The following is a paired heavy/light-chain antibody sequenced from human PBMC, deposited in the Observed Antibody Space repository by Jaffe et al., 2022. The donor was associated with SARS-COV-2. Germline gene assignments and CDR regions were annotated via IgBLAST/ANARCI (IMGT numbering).Light chain of an antibody. J-gene: IGKJ1*01. CDR3: LQHHSYPRT. CDR2: VVS. Sequence: DVQMTQSPSSLSASVGDRVTITCRASQGIRNDLGWYQQKPGKAPKRLIYVVSSLQSGVPSRFSGSGSGTEFTLTISSLQPEDFATYYCLQHHSYPRTFGQGTKVEVK. V-gene: IGKV1-17*01. CDR1: QGIRND.
Heavy chain of an antibody. CDR2: ITASGSDL. Sequence: EVQLVESGGGLGKPGGSLSLSCVASGFTVSSYTMNWVRQAPGKGLEWVSSITASGSDLYYADSVKGRFTISRDKAKNSLSLQMSSLRNEDTAVYYCARDRLGLLGATYEFDSWGQGTPVTVSS. CDR1: GFTVSSYT. CDR3: ARDRLGLLGATYEFDS. J-gene: IGHJ4*02. V-gene: IGHV3-21*02. D-gene: IGHD1-26*01.